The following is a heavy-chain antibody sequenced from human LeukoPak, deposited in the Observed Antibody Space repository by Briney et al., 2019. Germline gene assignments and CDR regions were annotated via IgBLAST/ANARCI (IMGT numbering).Heavy chain of an antibody. CDR1: GYTFTAHY. CDR2: INPTGGT. D-gene: IGHD6-6*01. J-gene: IGHJ4*02. Sequence: VASVKVSCKASGYTFTAHYMNCVRLAPGQGLEWMGWINPTGGTTYAQKFQDRVTMTRDTSINTAYMELSGLRSDDTAVYYCARDLGWSSSHWGQGTLVTVSS. CDR3: ARDLGWSSSH. V-gene: IGHV1-2*02.